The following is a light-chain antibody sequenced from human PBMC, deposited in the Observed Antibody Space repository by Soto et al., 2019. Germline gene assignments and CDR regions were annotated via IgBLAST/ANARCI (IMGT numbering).Light chain of an antibody. Sequence: QSVLTQPPSASGTPGQRVTISCSGSSSNIGSNYVYWYQQLPGTAPKLLIYRNNQRPSGVPDRFSGSKSGTSASLAISVRRSEDEADYDCAAWDDSMSAYVVFCGGTNLTVL. CDR3: AAWDDSMSAYVV. CDR1: SSNIGSNY. V-gene: IGLV1-47*01. J-gene: IGLJ2*01. CDR2: RNN.